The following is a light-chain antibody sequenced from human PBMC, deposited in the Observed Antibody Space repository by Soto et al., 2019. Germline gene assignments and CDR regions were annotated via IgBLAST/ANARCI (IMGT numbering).Light chain of an antibody. CDR3: QQGNSFPFT. Sequence: DIQITQSPSSVSASVGDRVTVTCRASQNIKTWLAWYRQKPGKAPNLLIYGASTLQSGVPSRFSGSGSGTEFTLTIDSLQPEDFGTYYCQQGNSFPFTFGPGTRVD. CDR2: GAS. J-gene: IGKJ3*01. CDR1: QNIKTW. V-gene: IGKV1-12*01.